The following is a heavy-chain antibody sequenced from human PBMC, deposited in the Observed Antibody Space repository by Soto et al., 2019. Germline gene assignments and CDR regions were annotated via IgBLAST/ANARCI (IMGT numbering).Heavy chain of an antibody. CDR3: ARVCHCWCFDY. V-gene: IGHV3-66*01. CDR2: IYSGGST. CDR1: GFTVSSNY. J-gene: IGHJ4*02. D-gene: IGHD2-8*02. Sequence: EVQLVESGGGLVQPGGSLRLSCAASGFTVSSNYMSWVRQAPGKGLEWVSVIYSGGSTYYADSVKGRFTISRDNSKNTLYLLMNSVSAVDTAVYYCARVCHCWCFDYWGQGTPVTVSS.